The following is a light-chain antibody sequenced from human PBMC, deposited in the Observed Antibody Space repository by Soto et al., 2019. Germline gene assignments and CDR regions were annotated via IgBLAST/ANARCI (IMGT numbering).Light chain of an antibody. Sequence: EMVMTQSPATLSVSPGERATLFCRASQSVSTSLIWYQQKPGQAPRLLMYGASTRATGIPARFSGSGSGTEFTLTISSLQSEDFAVYYCLQYEQWPPYTFGQGTKLEIK. V-gene: IGKV3-15*01. J-gene: IGKJ2*01. CDR3: LQYEQWPPYT. CDR2: GAS. CDR1: QSVSTS.